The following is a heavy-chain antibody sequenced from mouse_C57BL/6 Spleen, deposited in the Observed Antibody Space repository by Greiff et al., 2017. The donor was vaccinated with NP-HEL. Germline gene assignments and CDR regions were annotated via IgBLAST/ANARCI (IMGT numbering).Heavy chain of an antibody. D-gene: IGHD1-1*01. Sequence: QVQLQQPGAELVKPGASVKMSCKASGYTFTSYWITWVKQRPGQGLEWIGDIYPGSGSTNYNEKFKSKATLTVDTSSSTAYMQLSSLTSEDSAVYYCARWGMGYYYGSSYNFDYWGQGTTLTVSS. CDR1: GYTFTSYW. J-gene: IGHJ2*01. CDR2: IYPGSGST. CDR3: ARWGMGYYYGSSYNFDY. V-gene: IGHV1-55*01.